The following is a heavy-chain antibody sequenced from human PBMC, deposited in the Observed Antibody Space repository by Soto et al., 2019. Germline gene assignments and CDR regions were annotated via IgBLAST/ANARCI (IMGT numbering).Heavy chain of an antibody. V-gene: IGHV3-23*01. J-gene: IGHJ3*02. CDR1: GFTFSSYA. Sequence: LRLSCAASGFTFSSYAMSWVRQAAGKGLEWVSAISGSGNTMYYGDYVKGRFTISRDNAENSVFLQMISLRAEDTAVYYCVREGRSSTSCNTGCAFDIWGQGTMVTVSS. CDR3: VREGRSSTSCNTGCAFDI. D-gene: IGHD2-2*02. CDR2: ISGSGNTM.